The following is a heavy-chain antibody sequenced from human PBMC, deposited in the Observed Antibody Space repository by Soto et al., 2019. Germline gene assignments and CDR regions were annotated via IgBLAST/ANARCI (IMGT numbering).Heavy chain of an antibody. V-gene: IGHV1-69*02. CDR2: IIPILGIA. J-gene: IGHJ6*02. D-gene: IGHD2-2*01. CDR3: AMGYCSSTSCYRPRYGMDV. Sequence: QVQLVQSGAEVKKPGSSVKVSCKASGGTLSSYTISWVRQAPGQGLEWMGRIIPILGIANYAQKFQGRVTITADKSTSTAYMELSSLRSEDTAVYYCAMGYCSSTSCYRPRYGMDVWGQGTTVTVSS. CDR1: GGTLSSYT.